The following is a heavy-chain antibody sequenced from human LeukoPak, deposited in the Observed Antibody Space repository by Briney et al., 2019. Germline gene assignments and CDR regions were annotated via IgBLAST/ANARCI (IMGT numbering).Heavy chain of an antibody. V-gene: IGHV3-30*04. Sequence: GGSLRLSCAASGFTFSGYAIHWVRQAPGKGLEWVAVISYDGSNKFYADSVKGRFTISRDNSNNTLYLQMNSLRAEDTAIYYCARVGRGYSFKVYYFDYWGQGTLVTVSS. CDR3: ARVGRGYSFKVYYFDY. J-gene: IGHJ4*02. D-gene: IGHD5-18*01. CDR2: ISYDGSNK. CDR1: GFTFSGYA.